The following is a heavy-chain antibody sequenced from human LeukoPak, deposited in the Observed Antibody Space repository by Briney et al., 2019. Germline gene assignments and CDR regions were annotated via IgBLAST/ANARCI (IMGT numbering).Heavy chain of an antibody. CDR2: IYAGDADT. V-gene: IGHV5-51*01. Sequence: GDSLKISCKGSGHSFSTDCIAWGRQMPGKGLEWRGVIYAGDADTTYSPSFQGQVTISADKSLNTAYLQWTNLNASDTAMYYCARFRGELMDGFDFWGQGTLVTVSS. D-gene: IGHD1-7*01. J-gene: IGHJ4*02. CDR1: GHSFSTDC. CDR3: ARFRGELMDGFDF.